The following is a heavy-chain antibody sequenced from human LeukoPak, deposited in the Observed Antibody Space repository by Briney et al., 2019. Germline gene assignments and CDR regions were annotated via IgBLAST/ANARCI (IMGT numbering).Heavy chain of an antibody. Sequence: GGSLRLSCAASGFSFSSYGMHWVRQAPGKGLEWVAVISVDGSNEYYADSVKGRFTISRDNSKNTLYLQMNSLRAEDTAVYYCAKSPGSSGWYVPNDYWGQGTLVTVSS. CDR2: ISVDGSNE. V-gene: IGHV3-30*18. CDR1: GFSFSSYG. D-gene: IGHD6-19*01. J-gene: IGHJ4*02. CDR3: AKSPGSSGWYVPNDY.